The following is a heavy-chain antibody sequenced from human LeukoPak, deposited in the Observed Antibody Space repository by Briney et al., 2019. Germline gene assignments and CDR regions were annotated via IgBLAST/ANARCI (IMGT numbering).Heavy chain of an antibody. CDR2: IYPGDSDT. CDR3: ARLPLNYPRASPLGY. CDR1: GYSFTNYC. Sequence: GESLKISCKGSGYSFTNYCIGWVRQMPGKGLEWMGIIYPGDSDTRYSPSFQGQVTISADKSISTAYLQWSSLKASDTAMYYCARLPLNYPRASPLGYWGQGTLVTVSS. V-gene: IGHV5-51*01. J-gene: IGHJ4*02. D-gene: IGHD1-7*01.